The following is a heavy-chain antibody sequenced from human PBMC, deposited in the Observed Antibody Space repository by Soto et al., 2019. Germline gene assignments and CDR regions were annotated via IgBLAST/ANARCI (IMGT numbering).Heavy chain of an antibody. D-gene: IGHD6-13*01. Sequence: QVQLVQSGAEVKKPGSSVKVSCKASGGNFRSQSISISWVRQAPGQGLEWMGRAIPVLGVANYAQKFQGKVTITADKYTNTVYMGLSGVRAEDTAVYYCARDRDVAGAGTVETNYYYGMDVWGQGTTVTVSS. V-gene: IGHV1-69*08. CDR1: GGNFRSQSIS. J-gene: IGHJ6*01. CDR3: ARDRDVAGAGTVETNYYYGMDV. CDR2: AIPVLGVA.